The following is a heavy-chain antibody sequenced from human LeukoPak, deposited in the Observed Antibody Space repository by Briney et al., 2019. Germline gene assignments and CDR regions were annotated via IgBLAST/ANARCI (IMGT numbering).Heavy chain of an antibody. Sequence: GGSLRLSCAASGFTVSSNYMSGVRQAPGKGLEWVSVIFSGGSTFYADSVKGRFTISRDNAKNSLYLQMNSLRAVDTAVYYCARMAGNDYWGQGTLVTVSS. D-gene: IGHD6-19*01. J-gene: IGHJ4*02. V-gene: IGHV3-53*01. CDR1: GFTVSSNY. CDR2: IFSGGST. CDR3: ARMAGNDY.